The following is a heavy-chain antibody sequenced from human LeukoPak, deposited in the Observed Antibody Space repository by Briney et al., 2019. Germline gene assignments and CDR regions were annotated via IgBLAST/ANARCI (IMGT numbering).Heavy chain of an antibody. J-gene: IGHJ3*02. CDR3: AKDQDGSGYCSSTSCRDAFDI. CDR2: IRYDGSNK. D-gene: IGHD2-2*01. Sequence: GGSLRLSCAASGFTFSSYGMHWVRQAPGKGLEWVAFIRYDGSNKYYADSVKGRFTISRDNSKNTPYLQMNSLRAEDTAVYYCAKDQDGSGYCSSTSCRDAFDIWGQGTMVTVSS. CDR1: GFTFSSYG. V-gene: IGHV3-30*02.